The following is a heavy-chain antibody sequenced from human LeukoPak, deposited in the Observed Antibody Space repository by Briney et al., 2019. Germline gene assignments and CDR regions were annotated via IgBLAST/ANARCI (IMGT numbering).Heavy chain of an antibody. CDR2: ISPYYSDT. CDR3: ARDLEHCRNIICSNSAY. CDR1: GYDLITYG. D-gene: IGHD2-2*01. Sequence: ASVKVSCKASGYDLITYGITWVRQAPGQGLEWMGMISPYYSDTNYAEKFEGRVTMTRDTATSAAYMELRRLRSDDTAVYYCARDLEHCRNIICSNSAYWGQGTLVTVSS. V-gene: IGHV1-18*04. J-gene: IGHJ4*02.